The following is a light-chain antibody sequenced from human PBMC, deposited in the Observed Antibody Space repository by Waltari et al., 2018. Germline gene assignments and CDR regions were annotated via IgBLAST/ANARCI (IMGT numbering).Light chain of an antibody. V-gene: IGLV2-14*01. J-gene: IGLJ1*01. CDR3: SSYTTSSAPGV. Sequence: QSALTRPASASGSPGQSSTISCSGTHSDVVASDFFSWYQQHPGNAPHLIIYEVSNRPSGISTRCSASKSGNTASLTISGLQAEDEADYYCSSYTTSSAPGVFGTGTRVTVL. CDR2: EVS. CDR1: HSDVVASDF.